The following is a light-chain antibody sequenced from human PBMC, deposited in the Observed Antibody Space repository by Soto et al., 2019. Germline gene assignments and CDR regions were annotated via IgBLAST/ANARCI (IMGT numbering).Light chain of an antibody. J-gene: IGLJ1*01. CDR1: NSNIGSNT. V-gene: IGLV1-44*01. Sequence: QSVLTQPTSASGTPGQRVTISCSGSNSNIGSNTVNWYQQLPGTAPKLLIYYDNLRPSGVPDRLSGSKSGTSASLAISGLQSDDEADYYCAAWDDSLNGRVFGTGTKLTVL. CDR2: YDN. CDR3: AAWDDSLNGRV.